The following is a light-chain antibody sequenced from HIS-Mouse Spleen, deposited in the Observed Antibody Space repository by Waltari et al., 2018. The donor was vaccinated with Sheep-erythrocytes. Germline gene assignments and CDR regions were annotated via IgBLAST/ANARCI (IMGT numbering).Light chain of an antibody. CDR3: CSYAGIYTWV. CDR2: DVS. J-gene: IGLJ3*02. Sequence: QSALTQPPSASGSPGQSVTISCTGTSRDVGGYNYVSWYQQHPGKAPKLMIYDVSTRPSGLPERCSGTKAGNTASLTISGLQAEDEADYYCCSYAGIYTWVFGGGTKLTVL. CDR1: SRDVGGYNY. V-gene: IGLV2-11*01.